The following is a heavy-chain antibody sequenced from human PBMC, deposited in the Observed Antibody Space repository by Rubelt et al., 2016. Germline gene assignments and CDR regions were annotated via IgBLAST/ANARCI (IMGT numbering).Heavy chain of an antibody. D-gene: IGHD6-6*01. J-gene: IGHJ4*02. CDR3: ARRSTHRTYSSSSGIDY. V-gene: IGHV4-39*01. Sequence: QVQLQESGPGLVKPSETLSLTCTVSGGSVSSGSYYWSWIRQPPGKGLEWIGSIYYSGSTYYNPSLMSRVTISVDTSKNQFSLKLSSVTAVDTAVYYCARRSTHRTYSSSSGIDYWGQGTLVTVSS. CDR1: GGSVSSGSYY. CDR2: IYYSGST.